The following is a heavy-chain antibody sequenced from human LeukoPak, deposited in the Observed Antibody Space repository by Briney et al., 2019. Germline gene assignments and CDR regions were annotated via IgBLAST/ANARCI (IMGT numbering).Heavy chain of an antibody. V-gene: IGHV3-21*01. D-gene: IGHD3-22*01. CDR2: ISSSSSYI. Sequence: GGSLRLSCAASGFTFRNYEISWVRQAPGKGLEWVSSISSSSSYIYYADSVKGRFTISGDNAKNSLYLQMNSLRAEDTAVYYCAREQSGHYYDSSGYAFFDYWGQGTLVTVSS. CDR1: GFTFRNYE. CDR3: AREQSGHYYDSSGYAFFDY. J-gene: IGHJ4*02.